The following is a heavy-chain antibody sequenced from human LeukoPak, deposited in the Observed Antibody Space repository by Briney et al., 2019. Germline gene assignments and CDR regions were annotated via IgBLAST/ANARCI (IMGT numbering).Heavy chain of an antibody. Sequence: SETLSLTCAVSGGSISSGGYSWSWIRQPPGKGLEWIGYIYHSGSTYYNPSLKSRVTISVDRSKNQFSLKLSSVTAADTAVYYCARGSCSSTSCYNWFDPWGQGTLVTVSS. V-gene: IGHV4-30-2*01. D-gene: IGHD2-2*02. J-gene: IGHJ5*02. CDR2: IYHSGST. CDR1: GGSISSGGYS. CDR3: ARGSCSSTSCYNWFDP.